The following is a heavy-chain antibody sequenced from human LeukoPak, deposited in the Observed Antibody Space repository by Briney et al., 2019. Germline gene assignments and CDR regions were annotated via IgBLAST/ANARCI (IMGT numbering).Heavy chain of an antibody. CDR3: ANTLPPGYCSSTSCYDLGYFQH. J-gene: IGHJ1*01. CDR2: TNPNSGGT. V-gene: IGHV1-2*02. CDR1: GYTFTGYY. D-gene: IGHD2-2*01. Sequence: GASVKVSCKASGYTFTGYYMHWVRQAPGQGLEWMGWTNPNSGGTNYAQKFQGRVTMTRDTSISTAYMELSRLRSDDTAVYYCANTLPPGYCSSTSCYDLGYFQHWGQGTLVTVSS.